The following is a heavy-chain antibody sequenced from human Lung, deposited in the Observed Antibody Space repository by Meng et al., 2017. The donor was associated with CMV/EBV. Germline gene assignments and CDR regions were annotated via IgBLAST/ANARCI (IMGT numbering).Heavy chain of an antibody. CDR1: GHPITTYY. J-gene: IGHJ6*02. Sequence: SETLSLXXSVFGHPITTYYWSWVRQAPGKGLEWIGYIYYSGATNYNPSLKSRLTISMDTSKNQFSLELRSVTAADTAIYYCARDRAAVGYYYYAMDAWGRGXTVTVSS. CDR2: IYYSGAT. V-gene: IGHV4-59*01. CDR3: ARDRAAVGYYYYAMDA. D-gene: IGHD2-15*01.